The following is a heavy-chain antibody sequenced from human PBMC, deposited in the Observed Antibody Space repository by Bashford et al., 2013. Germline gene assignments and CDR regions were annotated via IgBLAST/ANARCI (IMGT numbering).Heavy chain of an antibody. V-gene: IGHV1-2*02. CDR2: IGPNSGGT. CDR3: ARVYYDTSGYLQNLFDY. CDR1: GYTFTDYY. D-gene: IGHD3-22*01. J-gene: IGHJ4*02. Sequence: ASVKVSCKASGYTFTDYYLHWVRQAPGQGLEWMGWIGPNSGGTNYAQKFQGRVTMTRDTSIRTAYMELSRLRSDDTAVYYCARVYYDTSGYLQNLFDYWGQGTLVTVSS.